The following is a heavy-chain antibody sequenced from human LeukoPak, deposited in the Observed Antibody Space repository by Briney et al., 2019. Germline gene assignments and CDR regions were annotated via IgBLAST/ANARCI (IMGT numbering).Heavy chain of an antibody. J-gene: IGHJ3*02. CDR3: ARVLTMIAFDI. V-gene: IGHV4-31*03. CDR2: IYYSGST. Sequence: KASETLSLTCTVSGGSISSGGYSWSWIRQHPGKGLEWIGYIYYSGSTYYNPSLKSRVTISVDTSKNQFSLKLSSVTAADTAVYYCARVLTMIAFDIWGQGTMVTVSS. CDR1: GGSISSGGYS. D-gene: IGHD3-22*01.